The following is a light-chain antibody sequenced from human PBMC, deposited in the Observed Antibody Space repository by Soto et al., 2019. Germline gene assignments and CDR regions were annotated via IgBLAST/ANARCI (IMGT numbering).Light chain of an antibody. V-gene: IGKV1-5*03. CDR1: QSISSW. Sequence: DIQMTQSPSTLSASVGDRVTITCRASQSISSWLAWYQQKPGKAPKLLNYKASSLESGVPSRVSGSGSGTEFTLTISSLQPDDFATYYCQQYNSLWTFGQGTKVEIK. CDR2: KAS. CDR3: QQYNSLWT. J-gene: IGKJ1*01.